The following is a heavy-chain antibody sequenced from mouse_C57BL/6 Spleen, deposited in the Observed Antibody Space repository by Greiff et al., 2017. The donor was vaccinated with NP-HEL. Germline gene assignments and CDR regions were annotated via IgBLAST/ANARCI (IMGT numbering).Heavy chain of an antibody. V-gene: IGHV5-17*01. CDR1: GFTFSDYG. CDR3: ARPDGWGFDV. J-gene: IGHJ1*03. Sequence: EVMLVESGGGLVKPGGSLKLSCAASGFTFSDYGMHWVRQAPEKGLEWVAYISSGSSTIYYADTVKGRFTISRDNAKNTLFLQMTSLRSEDTAMYYCARPDGWGFDVWGTGTTVTVSS. CDR2: ISSGSSTI. D-gene: IGHD2-3*01.